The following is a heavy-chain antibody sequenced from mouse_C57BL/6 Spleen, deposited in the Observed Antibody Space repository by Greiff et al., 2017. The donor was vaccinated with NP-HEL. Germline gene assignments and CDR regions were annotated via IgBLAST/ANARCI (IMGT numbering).Heavy chain of an antibody. CDR2: ISDGGSYT. D-gene: IGHD2-5*01. CDR1: GFTFSSYA. Sequence: EVQVVESGGGLVKPGGSLKLSCAASGFTFSSYAMSWVRQTPEKRLEWVATISDGGSYTYYPDNVKGRFTISRDNAKNNLYLQMSHLKSEDTAMYYCARDAYSNPFAYWGQGTLVTVSA. V-gene: IGHV5-4*01. CDR3: ARDAYSNPFAY. J-gene: IGHJ3*01.